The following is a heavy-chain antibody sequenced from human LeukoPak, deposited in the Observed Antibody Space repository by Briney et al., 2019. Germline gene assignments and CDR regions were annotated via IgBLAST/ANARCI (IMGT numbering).Heavy chain of an antibody. J-gene: IGHJ4*02. CDR2: IYSSGST. CDR1: VGSLSSYY. V-gene: IGHV4-4*07. D-gene: IGHD5-12*01. Sequence: PETLSLTSTVSVGSLSSYYSSCSPDPAGKGLEWIGRIYSSGSTTYNPSLKSRVTMSVDTSKDQFSLKLSSVTAADTAVYYCAGYSGYDSFDYWGQGTLVTVSS. CDR3: AGYSGYDSFDY.